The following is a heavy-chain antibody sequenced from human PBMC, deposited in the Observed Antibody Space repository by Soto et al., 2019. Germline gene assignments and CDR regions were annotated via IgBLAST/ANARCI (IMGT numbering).Heavy chain of an antibody. Sequence: QVQLVESGGGVVQPGRSLRLSCAASGFTFSSYGMHWVRQAPGKGLEWVAVISYDGSNKYYADSVKGRFTISRDNSKNTLYLQMNSLRAEDTAVYYCAKDFDDCSSTSCYDWGQGTLVTVSS. CDR2: ISYDGSNK. CDR1: GFTFSSYG. V-gene: IGHV3-30*18. CDR3: AKDFDDCSSTSCYD. D-gene: IGHD2-2*01. J-gene: IGHJ4*02.